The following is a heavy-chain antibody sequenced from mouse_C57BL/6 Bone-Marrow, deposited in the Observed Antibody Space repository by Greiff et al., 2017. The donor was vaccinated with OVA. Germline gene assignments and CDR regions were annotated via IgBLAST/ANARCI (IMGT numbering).Heavy chain of an antibody. Sequence: QVHVKQSGAELARPGASVKLSCKASGYTFTSYGISWVKQRTGQGLEWIGEIYPRSGNTYYNEKFKGKATLTADKSSSTAYMELRSLTSEDSAVYVCARGGASYWYCEGWGTGTTVTVSS. CDR1: GYTFTSYG. CDR3: ARGGASYWYCEG. V-gene: IGHV1-81*01. CDR2: IYPRSGNT. J-gene: IGHJ1*03.